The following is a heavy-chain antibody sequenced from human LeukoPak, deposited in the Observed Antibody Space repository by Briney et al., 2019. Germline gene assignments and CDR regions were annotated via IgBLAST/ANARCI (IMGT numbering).Heavy chain of an antibody. D-gene: IGHD3-22*01. Sequence: GGSLRLSCAASGFTLSSYSMSWVRQAPGKGLEWVSSISSSSSYIYYADSVKGRFTISRDNAKNSLYLQMNSLRAEDTAVYYCAREMSYYDSSGYYYDPNYFDYWGQGTLVTVSS. J-gene: IGHJ4*02. CDR3: AREMSYYDSSGYYYDPNYFDY. V-gene: IGHV3-21*01. CDR2: ISSSSSYI. CDR1: GFTLSSYS.